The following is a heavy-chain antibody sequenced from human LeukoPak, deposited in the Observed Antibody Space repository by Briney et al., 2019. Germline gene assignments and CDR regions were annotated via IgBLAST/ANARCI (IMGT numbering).Heavy chain of an antibody. CDR3: AASRWSGALDF. V-gene: IGHV3-74*01. CDR1: GVFFRDYW. D-gene: IGHD3-3*01. J-gene: IGHJ4*02. Sequence: PGGSLRLFCAASGVFFRDYWMLWVRQAPGKGPIWVARIDRDGFPTIYADSVKGRFTVSRNNARNTLYLQMDDLRDDDSAVYYCAASRWSGALDFWGKGSLVTVSS. CDR2: IDRDGFPT.